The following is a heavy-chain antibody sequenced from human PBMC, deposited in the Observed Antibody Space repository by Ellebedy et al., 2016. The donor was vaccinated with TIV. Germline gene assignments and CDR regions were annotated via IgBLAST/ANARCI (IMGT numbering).Heavy chain of an antibody. CDR1: EFTFSSSS. CDR2: ITDSSTST. D-gene: IGHD2-2*01. Sequence: GESLKISCAASEFTFSSSSMSWVRQAPGKGLEWLAYITDSSTSTFYADSVKGRFTISRDDAKNSVFLQMNSLRAEDTAVYYCARGGLTAASDYWGQGTLVTVSS. V-gene: IGHV3-48*04. CDR3: ARGGLTAASDY. J-gene: IGHJ4*02.